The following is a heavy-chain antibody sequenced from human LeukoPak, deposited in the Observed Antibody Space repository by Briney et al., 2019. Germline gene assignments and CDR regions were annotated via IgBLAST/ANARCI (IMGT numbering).Heavy chain of an antibody. Sequence: GGSLRLSCAASGFTFSSYPMNWVRQAPGKGLEWVSYISSTSSFTIDYADSVKGRFTISRDNAKNSLYLQMNSLRADDTAVYYCARDQRYYGSGSFYTDAFDVWGQGTMVTVSS. J-gene: IGHJ3*01. D-gene: IGHD3-10*01. CDR3: ARDQRYYGSGSFYTDAFDV. CDR1: GFTFSSYP. V-gene: IGHV3-48*04. CDR2: ISSTSSFTI.